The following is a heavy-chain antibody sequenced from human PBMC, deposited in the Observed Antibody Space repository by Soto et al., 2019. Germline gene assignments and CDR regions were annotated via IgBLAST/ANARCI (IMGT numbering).Heavy chain of an antibody. D-gene: IGHD2-8*02. V-gene: IGHV3-48*03. J-gene: IGHJ4*02. Sequence: EVQLVESGGGLVQPGGSLRLSCAASGFTFSSYEMNWVRQAPGKGLEWVSDITSTGSTRYYADSVKGRFTISWDNAKNSLYLQMNSLRAEDTAVYYCARGYCTSSACHWNFDYWGQGTLVTVSS. CDR3: ARGYCTSSACHWNFDY. CDR2: ITSTGSTR. CDR1: GFTFSSYE.